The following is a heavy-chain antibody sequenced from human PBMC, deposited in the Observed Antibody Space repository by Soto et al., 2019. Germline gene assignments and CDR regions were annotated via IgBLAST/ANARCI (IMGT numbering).Heavy chain of an antibody. CDR2: IVNSGGSA. D-gene: IGHD1-1*01. V-gene: IGHV3-23*01. CDR3: AKAWNEVVYYLDY. J-gene: IGHJ4*02. CDR1: GFTFSNYA. Sequence: GGSLRLSCAASGFTFSNYAMSWVRQAPGKGLEWVSGIVNSGGSAPYADSVKGRFTTSRDNSKNTLFLQMNSLRAEDTAIYYCAKAWNEVVYYLDYWVQGTPVTVSS.